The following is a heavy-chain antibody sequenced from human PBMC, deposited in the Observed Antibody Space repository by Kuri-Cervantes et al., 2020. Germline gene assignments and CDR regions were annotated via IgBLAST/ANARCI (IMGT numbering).Heavy chain of an antibody. J-gene: IGHJ6*02. Sequence: SETLSLTCTVSGGSISSGGYYWSWIRQHPGKGLEWIGYIYYSGSTYYNPSLKSRVTISVDTSKNQFSLKLSSVAAADTAVYYCARDRRLEWLRPGYYYYYGMDVWGQGTTVTVSS. V-gene: IGHV4-31*03. CDR3: ARDRRLEWLRPGYYYYYGMDV. CDR1: GGSISSGGYY. CDR2: IYYSGST. D-gene: IGHD3-3*01.